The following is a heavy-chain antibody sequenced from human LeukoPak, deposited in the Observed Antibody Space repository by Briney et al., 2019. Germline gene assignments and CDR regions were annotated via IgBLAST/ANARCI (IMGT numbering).Heavy chain of an antibody. D-gene: IGHD3-16*02. J-gene: IGHJ3*02. CDR1: GGSISSGGYY. CDR3: ARAAGITFGGVIVLDASDI. Sequence: PSQTLSLTCTVSGGSISSGGYYWSWIRQPPGKGLEWIGYIYHSGSTYYNPSLKSRVTISVDRSKNQFSLKLSSVTAADTAVYYCARAAGITFGGVIVLDASDIWGRGTMVTVSS. CDR2: IYHSGST. V-gene: IGHV4-30-2*01.